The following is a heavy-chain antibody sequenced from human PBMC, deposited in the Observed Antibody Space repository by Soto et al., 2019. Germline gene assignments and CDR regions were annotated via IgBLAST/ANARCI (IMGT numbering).Heavy chain of an antibody. Sequence: QVQLVQSGAEVKEPGASVKVSCKASGYTLTSYYIHWIRQAPGQELEWMGIINPNGGSTNYAQSFQGRVTITRDTSTSTVYMDLSSLRSEDTAVYYCARGLASGDYWGQGTLVTVSS. V-gene: IGHV1-46*03. CDR1: GYTLTSYY. J-gene: IGHJ4*02. D-gene: IGHD6-6*01. CDR2: INPNGGST. CDR3: ARGLASGDY.